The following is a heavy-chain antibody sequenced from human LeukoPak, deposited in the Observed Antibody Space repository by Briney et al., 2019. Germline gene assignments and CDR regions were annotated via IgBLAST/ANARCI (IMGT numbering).Heavy chain of an antibody. CDR3: ASRGYTDDY. Sequence: PSETLSLTCTVSGGSISNYYWSWIRQPPGKGLEWIGYIYYSGSTNYNPSLKSRVTISVGTSKNQFSLKLSSVTAADTAVYYCASRGYTDDYWGQGTLVTVSS. J-gene: IGHJ4*02. CDR1: GGSISNYY. V-gene: IGHV4-59*01. CDR2: IYYSGST. D-gene: IGHD5-18*01.